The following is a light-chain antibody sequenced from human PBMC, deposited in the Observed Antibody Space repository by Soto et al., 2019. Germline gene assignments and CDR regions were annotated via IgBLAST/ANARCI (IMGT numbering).Light chain of an antibody. V-gene: IGKV3-15*01. CDR3: QQYNNWPPNT. J-gene: IGKJ2*01. Sequence: ETIMTQSPATLSVSPGDRATLSCRASQSVGTNLAWYQQKPGQAPRLLLYGVSTRATGIPARFSGSGSGTQFTLAISSLQSEDFAVNHCQQYNNWPPNTFGQGTKLEIK. CDR2: GVS. CDR1: QSVGTN.